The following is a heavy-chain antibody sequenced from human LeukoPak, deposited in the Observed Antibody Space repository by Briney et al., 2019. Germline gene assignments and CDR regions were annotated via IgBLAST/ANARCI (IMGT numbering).Heavy chain of an antibody. D-gene: IGHD2-15*01. V-gene: IGHV1-46*01. CDR3: ARGGPYHGWDY. CDR1: GYTFSIYY. J-gene: IGHJ4*02. Sequence: ASVTVSCKSSGYTFSIYYMHWVRQAPGQGLEWVGRIDPNGGSTIYARNLQGRVTMTSDTSTSTVYMELSSLRSEDTTVYYCARGGPYHGWDYWGQGTLVTVSS. CDR2: IDPNGGST.